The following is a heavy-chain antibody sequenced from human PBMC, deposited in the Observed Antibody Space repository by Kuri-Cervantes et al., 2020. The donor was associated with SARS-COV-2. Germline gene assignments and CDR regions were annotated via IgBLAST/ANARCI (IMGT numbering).Heavy chain of an antibody. D-gene: IGHD3-3*01. J-gene: IGHJ5*02. CDR3: ARSVREYDFWSGYPNWFDP. Sequence: ASVKVSCKTSGYTFTSYGTTWVRQAPGQGLEWMGWISHYSGNTDYAQRVQDRVILTRDTSTSTTYMELRSLRSDDTAVYYCARSVREYDFWSGYPNWFDPWGQGTLVTVSS. CDR1: GYTFTSYG. CDR2: ISHYSGNT. V-gene: IGHV1-18*01.